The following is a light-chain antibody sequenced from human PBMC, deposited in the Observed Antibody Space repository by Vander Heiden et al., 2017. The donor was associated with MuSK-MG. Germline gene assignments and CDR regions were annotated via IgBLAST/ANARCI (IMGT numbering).Light chain of an antibody. V-gene: IGKV1-5*03. Sequence: DIQMTQSPSTLSASVGDRVTITCRASQSISDWLAWYQQKPGEGPKLLIYKTSYLETGVPSRFSGRGSGTEFTLTISSLQPEDIATYYCQQYDTCFTFGGGTKLEIK. J-gene: IGKJ4*01. CDR2: KTS. CDR1: QSISDW. CDR3: QQYDTCFT.